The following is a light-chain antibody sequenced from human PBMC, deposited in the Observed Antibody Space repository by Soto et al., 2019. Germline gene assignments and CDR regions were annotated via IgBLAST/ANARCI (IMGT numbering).Light chain of an antibody. CDR3: QQYSSSPS. CDR1: QSVSSSY. Sequence: EIVLTQSPATLSLSPGERATLSCRASQSVSSSYLAWYQQKPGQVPSLLIYGASTRASGTPARFSGSGSGTEFTLTIGSLQSEDFAVYYCQQYSSSPSFGQGTRLEIK. J-gene: IGKJ5*01. CDR2: GAS. V-gene: IGKV3-15*01.